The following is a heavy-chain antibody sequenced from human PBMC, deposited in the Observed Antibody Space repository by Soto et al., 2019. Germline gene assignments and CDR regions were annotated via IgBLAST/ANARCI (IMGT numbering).Heavy chain of an antibody. CDR1: GYTFTSYG. CDR2: ISAYNGNT. D-gene: IGHD5-18*01. Sequence: ASLKVSFKASGYTFTSYGISWVRQAPGQGLEWMGWISAYNGNTNYAQKLQGRVTMTTDTSTSTAYMELRSLRSDDTAVYYCARGRRDTALANYSYGMDVWGQGTTVTVS. J-gene: IGHJ6*02. CDR3: ARGRRDTALANYSYGMDV. V-gene: IGHV1-18*01.